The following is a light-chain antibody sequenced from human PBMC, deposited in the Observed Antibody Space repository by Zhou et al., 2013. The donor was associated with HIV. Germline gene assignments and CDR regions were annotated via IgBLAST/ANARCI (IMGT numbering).Light chain of an antibody. CDR3: QQSYSTPLT. J-gene: IGKJ4*01. V-gene: IGKV1-39*01. Sequence: DIQMTQSPSSLSASVGDRVTITCRASQSITSYLNWYQQKPGKAPKLLIYAASSLQSWVPSRFSGSGSGTDFTLTISSLQVEDFATYYCQQSYSTPLTFGGGTKVEIK. CDR2: AAS. CDR1: QSITSY.